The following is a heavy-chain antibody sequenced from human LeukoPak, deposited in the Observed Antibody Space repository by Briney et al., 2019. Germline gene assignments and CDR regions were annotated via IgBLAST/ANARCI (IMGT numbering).Heavy chain of an antibody. CDR2: IKGDGSEK. CDR1: GFTFSAYW. J-gene: IGHJ3*02. CDR3: AREAFDI. V-gene: IGHV3-7*01. Sequence: RPGGSLRLSCAASGFTFSAYWMSWVRQAPGKGLEWVAHIKGDGSEKYSVDSVKGRFTISRDNAKSSLYLQMNSLRAEDTALYYCAREAFDIWGQGTMVTVSS.